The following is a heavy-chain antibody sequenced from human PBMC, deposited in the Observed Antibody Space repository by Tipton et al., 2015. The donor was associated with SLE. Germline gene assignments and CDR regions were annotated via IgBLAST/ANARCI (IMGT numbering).Heavy chain of an antibody. J-gene: IGHJ3*02. CDR3: ARKSSIRTNDVGFDM. D-gene: IGHD2-2*01. CDR1: GFAFSRSW. CDR2: IKEDGSEK. V-gene: IGHV3-7*01. Sequence: SLRLSCAASGFAFSRSWMSWARQAPGKGLEWVANIKEDGSEKYYVDSVKGRFTISRDNAKNSLYLQMTSLRADDTAVYYCARKSSIRTNDVGFDMWGRDTVLTVSS.